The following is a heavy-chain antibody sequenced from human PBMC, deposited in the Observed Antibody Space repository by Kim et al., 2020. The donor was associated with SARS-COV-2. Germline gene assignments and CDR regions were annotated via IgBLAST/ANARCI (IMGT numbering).Heavy chain of an antibody. CDR3: ARGLASAYYSMIVVVITGNYFDY. Sequence: SETLSLTCAVYGGSFSGYYWSWIRQPPGKGLEWIGEINHSGSTNYNPSLKSRVTISVDTSKNQFSLKLSSVTAADTAVYYCARGLASAYYSMIVVVITGNYFDYWGQGTLVTVS. V-gene: IGHV4-34*01. CDR2: INHSGST. J-gene: IGHJ4*02. D-gene: IGHD3-22*01. CDR1: GGSFSGYY.